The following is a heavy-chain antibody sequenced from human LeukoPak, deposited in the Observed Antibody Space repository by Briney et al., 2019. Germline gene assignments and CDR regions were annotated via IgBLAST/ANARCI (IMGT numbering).Heavy chain of an antibody. D-gene: IGHD6-13*01. J-gene: IGHJ4*02. CDR2: ISSNGGST. CDR3: ATSGSWYFFDY. Sequence: PGGSLRLSCSASGFTFSSYAMHWVRQAPGKGLEYVSAISSNGGSTYYADSVKGRFTISRDNSKNTLYLQMNSLRVEDTAVYYCATSGSWYFFDYWGQGTLVIVSS. CDR1: GFTFSSYA. V-gene: IGHV3-64*04.